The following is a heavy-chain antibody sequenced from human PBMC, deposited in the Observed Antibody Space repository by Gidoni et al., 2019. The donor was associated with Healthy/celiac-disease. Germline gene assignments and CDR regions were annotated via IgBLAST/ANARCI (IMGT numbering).Heavy chain of an antibody. J-gene: IGHJ6*03. D-gene: IGHD6-13*01. CDR1: GYTCTSDY. V-gene: IGHV1-46*01. Sequence: QLQLVQSGAEVQKPGASLTASCTASGYTCTSDYMHWVRQAPGQGLEWMGIINPSGGSTSYAQKFQGRVTMTRDTSTSTVYMELSSLRSEDTAVYYCARVKGIAAAGGYYMDGWGKGTTVTVSS. CDR3: ARVKGIAAAGGYYMDG. CDR2: INPSGGST.